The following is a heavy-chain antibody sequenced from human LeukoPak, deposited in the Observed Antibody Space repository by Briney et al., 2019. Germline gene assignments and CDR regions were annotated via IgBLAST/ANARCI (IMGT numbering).Heavy chain of an antibody. CDR3: ARGYSSSWYRWYNWFDP. Sequence: SETLSLTCAVYGGSFSGYYWSWIRQPPGKGLEWIGEINHSGSTNYNPSLKSRVTISVDTSKNQFSLKLSSVTAADTAVYYCARGYSSSWYRWYNWFDPWGQGPLVTVPS. D-gene: IGHD6-13*01. CDR2: INHSGST. CDR1: GGSFSGYY. V-gene: IGHV4-34*01. J-gene: IGHJ5*02.